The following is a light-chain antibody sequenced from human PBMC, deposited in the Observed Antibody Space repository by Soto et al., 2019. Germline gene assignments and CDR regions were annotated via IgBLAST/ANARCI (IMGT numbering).Light chain of an antibody. Sequence: DIQMTQSPSSLSASVGDRVTITCRTSQPISDYLNWYQQKPGKAPTLLIYTTYNLQSGVPSRFSGSGSATHFTLTISSLQPEDFATYYCQQHYNTPRTFGQGTKVEI. J-gene: IGKJ1*01. CDR1: QPISDY. CDR3: QQHYNTPRT. CDR2: TTY. V-gene: IGKV1-39*01.